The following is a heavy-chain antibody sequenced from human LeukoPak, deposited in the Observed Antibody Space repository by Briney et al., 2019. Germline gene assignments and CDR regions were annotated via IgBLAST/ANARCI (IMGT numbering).Heavy chain of an antibody. CDR2: IYSGGST. V-gene: IGHV3-66*01. CDR1: GFTVSSNY. J-gene: IGHJ4*02. Sequence: GGSLRLSCAASGFTVSSNYMSWVRQAPGKGLEWVSVIYSGGSTYYADSVKGRFTISRDNSKNTLYLQMNSLRAEDTAVYYCARESRQWLVLGGVDYWGQGTLVTVSS. CDR3: ARESRQWLVLGGVDY. D-gene: IGHD6-19*01.